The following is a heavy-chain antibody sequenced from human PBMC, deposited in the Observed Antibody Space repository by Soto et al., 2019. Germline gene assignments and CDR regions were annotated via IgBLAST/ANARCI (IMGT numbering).Heavy chain of an antibody. V-gene: IGHV1-8*01. Sequence: ASVKVSCKASGYTFTSYDINWVRQATGQGLEWMGWMNPNSGNTGYAQKFQGRVTMTRNTSISTAYVELSSLRSEDTAVYYCARDARKYYDLWSGNDAFDIWGQGTMVTVSS. CDR3: ARDARKYYDLWSGNDAFDI. CDR1: GYTFTSYD. D-gene: IGHD3-3*01. J-gene: IGHJ3*02. CDR2: MNPNSGNT.